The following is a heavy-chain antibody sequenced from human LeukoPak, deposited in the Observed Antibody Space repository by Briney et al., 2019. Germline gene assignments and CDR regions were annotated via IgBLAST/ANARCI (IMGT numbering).Heavy chain of an antibody. CDR3: AGYVWKGKTYFDY. V-gene: IGHV1-69*05. Sequence: GASVKVSCKASGGTFSSYAISWVRQAPGQGLEWMGGIIPIFGTANYAQKFQGRVTITTDESTSTAYMELSSLRSEDTAVYYCAGYVWKGKTYFDYWGQGTLVTVSS. D-gene: IGHD3-16*01. CDR2: IIPIFGTA. CDR1: GGTFSSYA. J-gene: IGHJ4*02.